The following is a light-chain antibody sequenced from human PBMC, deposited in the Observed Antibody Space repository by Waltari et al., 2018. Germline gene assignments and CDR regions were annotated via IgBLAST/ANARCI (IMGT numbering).Light chain of an antibody. CDR1: SSDVGGFDY. Sequence: QSALTQPPSASGSPGQSVTISCTGTSSDVGGFDYVSWYQQHPGKVPRRMIYEVSKRPACVPDRFSGSKSCNTASLTVSGLQVEDEADYYCSSFAGSSQMLFGGGTKLTVL. V-gene: IGLV2-8*01. CDR3: SSFAGSSQML. J-gene: IGLJ2*01. CDR2: EVS.